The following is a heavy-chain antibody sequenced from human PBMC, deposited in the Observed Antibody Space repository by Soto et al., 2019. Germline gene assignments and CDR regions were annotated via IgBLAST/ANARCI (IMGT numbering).Heavy chain of an antibody. CDR1: DGSISSGDYY. V-gene: IGHV4-30-4*01. D-gene: IGHD1-26*01. J-gene: IGHJ4*02. Sequence: QVQLQESGPGLVKPSQNLSLTWTVSDGSISSGDYYWSWIRQPPGKGLEWIGYIYYSGSTYYNPSLKSRVTISVDTSKNQLSLKLSSVTAAATAVYYCAGWELLRGLDYWGQGTLVTVS. CDR2: IYYSGST. CDR3: AGWELLRGLDY.